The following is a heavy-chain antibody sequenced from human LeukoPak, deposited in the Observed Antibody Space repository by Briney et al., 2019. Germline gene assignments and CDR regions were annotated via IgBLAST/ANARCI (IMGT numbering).Heavy chain of an antibody. Sequence: GASVKVSCKASGYTFSNFQINWVRQAPGQGLEWMAWINIDNGNTNYAPKLQGRVTMTTDTSRSTAYMELRGLRSDDTAVYYCARGQLYFDYWGRGTLVTVSS. CDR1: GYTFSNFQ. J-gene: IGHJ4*02. D-gene: IGHD6-19*01. CDR2: INIDNGNT. CDR3: ARGQLYFDY. V-gene: IGHV1-18*01.